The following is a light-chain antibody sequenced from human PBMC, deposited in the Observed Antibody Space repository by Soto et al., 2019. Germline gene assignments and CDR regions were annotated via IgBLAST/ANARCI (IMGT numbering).Light chain of an antibody. V-gene: IGKV1-5*01. Sequence: DIQMTQSPSSLSASVGDRVTITCRASQGISSYLNWYQQKPGKAPKALIYDASSLKSGVPSRFSGSASGTEFTLTISSLQPDDFATYYCQQYDTYWTFGQGTKVDIK. CDR2: DAS. J-gene: IGKJ1*01. CDR1: QGISSY. CDR3: QQYDTYWT.